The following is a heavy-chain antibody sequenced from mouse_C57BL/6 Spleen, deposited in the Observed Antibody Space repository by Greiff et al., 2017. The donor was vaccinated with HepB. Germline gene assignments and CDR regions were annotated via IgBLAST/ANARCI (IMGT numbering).Heavy chain of an antibody. V-gene: IGHV10-3*01. CDR2: IRSKSSNYAT. CDR1: GFTFNPYA. Sequence: EVMLVESGGGLVQPTGSLKLSCAASGFTFNPYAMHWVRQAPGKGLEWVARIRSKSSNYATYYTDSVKDRFTISRDDSQSMLYLQMNNLKTEYTSMYYCVSVSSDYAMDYWGQGTSVTVSS. D-gene: IGHD1-1*01. CDR3: VSVSSDYAMDY. J-gene: IGHJ4*01.